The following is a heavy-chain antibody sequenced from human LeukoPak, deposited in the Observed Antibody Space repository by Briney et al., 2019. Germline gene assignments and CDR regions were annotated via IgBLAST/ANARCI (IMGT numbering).Heavy chain of an antibody. Sequence: PGGSLRLSCAASGFTFSSYAMSWVRQAPGKGLEWVSIIYSGGSTYYADSVKGRFTISRDNLRNTLHLQMNSLRGEDTAVYYCAKVSAVISFDVWGQGTMVTVSS. CDR1: GFTFSSYA. V-gene: IGHV3-66*01. D-gene: IGHD2-21*01. CDR3: AKVSAVISFDV. J-gene: IGHJ3*01. CDR2: IYSGGST.